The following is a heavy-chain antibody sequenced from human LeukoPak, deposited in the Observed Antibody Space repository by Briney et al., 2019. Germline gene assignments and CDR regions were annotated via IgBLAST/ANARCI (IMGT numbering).Heavy chain of an antibody. V-gene: IGHV3-23*01. J-gene: IGHJ4*02. D-gene: IGHD3-22*01. CDR3: AKDVSPPFYYDSSGQGGY. Sequence: GRSLRLSCAASGFTFSSYAMSWVRQAPGKGLEWVSAISVMALSTYYADSVKGRFTISRDNSKNTLYLQMNSLRAEDTAVYYCAKDVSPPFYYDSSGQGGYWGQGTLVTVSP. CDR2: ISVMALST. CDR1: GFTFSSYA.